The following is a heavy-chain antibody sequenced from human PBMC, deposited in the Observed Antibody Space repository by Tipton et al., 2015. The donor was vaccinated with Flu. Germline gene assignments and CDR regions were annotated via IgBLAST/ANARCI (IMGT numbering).Heavy chain of an antibody. CDR2: IYYSGTT. CDR3: ARRQYSSSPFDP. Sequence: TLSLTCTVSGGSISSSSYYWDWIRQPPGKGLEWIGSIYYSGTTYYKSSLKSRVSISVDRSKNHFSLKVSSVTAADTAVYYCARRQYSSSPFDPWGQGTLVTVSS. D-gene: IGHD6-6*01. J-gene: IGHJ5*02. V-gene: IGHV4-39*01. CDR1: GGSISSSSYY.